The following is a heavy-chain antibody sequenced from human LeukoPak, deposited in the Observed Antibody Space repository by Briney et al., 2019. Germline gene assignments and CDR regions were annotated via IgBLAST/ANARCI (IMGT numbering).Heavy chain of an antibody. CDR1: GVSMSSRNYN. CDR3: ATVDYDSSTYYYDKWFDP. J-gene: IGHJ5*02. V-gene: IGHV4-39*07. Sequence: SETLSLTYTVSGVSMSSRNYNWGWLRQPPGKGLEWIGSIYFTGSTYYNPSLKSRVTISVDTSKNQFSLKLSSVTAADTAVYYCATVDYDSSTYYYDKWFDPWGQGTLVTVSS. CDR2: IYFTGST. D-gene: IGHD3-22*01.